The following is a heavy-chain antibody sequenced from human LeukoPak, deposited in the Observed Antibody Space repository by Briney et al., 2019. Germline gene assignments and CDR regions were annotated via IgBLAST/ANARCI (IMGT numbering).Heavy chain of an antibody. D-gene: IGHD5-24*01. J-gene: IGHJ4*02. V-gene: IGHV3-23*01. CDR3: AKSGYNRFDY. CDR2: ISGSGGST. CDR1: GFTLSNYG. Sequence: GGSLRLSCAASGFTLSNYGMNWVRQAPGKGLEWVSAISGSGGSTYYADSVKGRFTISRDNSKNTLYLQMNSLRAEDTAVYYCAKSGYNRFDYWGQGTLVTVSS.